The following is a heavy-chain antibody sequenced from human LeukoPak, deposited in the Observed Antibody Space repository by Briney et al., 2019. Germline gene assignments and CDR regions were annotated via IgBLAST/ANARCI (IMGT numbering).Heavy chain of an antibody. CDR1: GGSISSGDYY. CDR2: IYYSGST. J-gene: IGHJ4*02. Sequence: PSETLSLTCTVSGGSISSGDYYWSWIRQPPGKGLEWIGYIYYSGSTYYNPSLKSRVTISVDTSKNQFSPKLSSVTAADTAVYYCARLIVVVPAAYAPYYFDYWGQGTLVTVSS. V-gene: IGHV4-30-4*08. D-gene: IGHD2-2*01. CDR3: ARLIVVVPAAYAPYYFDY.